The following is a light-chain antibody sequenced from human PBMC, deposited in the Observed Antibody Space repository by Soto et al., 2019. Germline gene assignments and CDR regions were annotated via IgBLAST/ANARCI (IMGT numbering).Light chain of an antibody. Sequence: EIVMTQSPATLSVSPGERATLSCRASQSVSSRLGWYQQKPGQAPRLLIYGTSTRATGIPGRFSGSGSGTEFTLTISSLQSEDFAVYYCQQYNNWPRTFSQGTKVEIK. CDR2: GTS. J-gene: IGKJ1*01. CDR3: QQYNNWPRT. CDR1: QSVSSR. V-gene: IGKV3-15*01.